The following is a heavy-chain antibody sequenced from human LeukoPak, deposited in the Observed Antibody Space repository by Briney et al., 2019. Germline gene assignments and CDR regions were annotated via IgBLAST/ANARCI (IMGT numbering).Heavy chain of an antibody. CDR2: IYYSGST. CDR3: ARQGAFDP. CDR1: GGSISSYY. J-gene: IGHJ5*02. V-gene: IGHV4-39*01. Sequence: SETLSLTCTVSGGSISSYYWGWIRQPPGKGLEWIGSIYYSGSTYYNPSLKSRVTISVDTSKNQFYLNLRSVTAADTAVYYCARQGAFDPWGQGTLVTVSS.